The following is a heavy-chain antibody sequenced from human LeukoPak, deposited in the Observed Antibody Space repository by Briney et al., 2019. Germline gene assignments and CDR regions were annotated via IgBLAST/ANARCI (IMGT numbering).Heavy chain of an antibody. J-gene: IGHJ4*02. CDR3: ARDGIAAAGRGVDY. CDR1: GGSISSSY. D-gene: IGHD6-13*01. CDR2: IYYSGST. Sequence: SETLSLTCTVSGGSISSSYWCWVRQPPGEGLEWIGYIYYSGSTNYNPSLKSRVTISVDTSKNQFSLKLSSVTAADTAVYYCARDGIAAAGRGVDYWGQGTLVTVSS. V-gene: IGHV4-59*12.